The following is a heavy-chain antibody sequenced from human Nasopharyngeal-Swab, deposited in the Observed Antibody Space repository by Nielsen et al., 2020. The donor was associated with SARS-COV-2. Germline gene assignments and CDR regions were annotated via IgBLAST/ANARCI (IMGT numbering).Heavy chain of an antibody. J-gene: IGHJ4*02. Sequence: GGSLRLSCAASGFTFSTYAMSWVRQAPGKGLEWVSTTSGSGGSTHYVDSVKGRFTISRDNAKNTLYLQMNSLRVEDTAVYYCVKHQGSSSDQWGQGTLVTVSS. V-gene: IGHV3-23*01. CDR2: TSGSGGST. CDR1: GFTFSTYA. CDR3: VKHQGSSSDQ.